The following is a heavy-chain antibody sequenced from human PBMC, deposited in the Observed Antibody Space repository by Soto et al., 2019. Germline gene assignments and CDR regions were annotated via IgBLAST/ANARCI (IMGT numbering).Heavy chain of an antibody. V-gene: IGHV3-23*01. D-gene: IGHD4-17*01. CDR1: GFTFSSYA. CDR3: AKDLLTTVIQPIFDY. J-gene: IGHJ4*02. Sequence: EVQLLESGGGLVQPGGSLRLSCAASGFTFSSYAMSWVRQAPGKGLEWVSAISGSGGSTYYADSVKGRFTISRDNSKKPLYLQMNSLRAEETAVYYFAKDLLTTVIQPIFDYWGQGTLVTVSS. CDR2: ISGSGGST.